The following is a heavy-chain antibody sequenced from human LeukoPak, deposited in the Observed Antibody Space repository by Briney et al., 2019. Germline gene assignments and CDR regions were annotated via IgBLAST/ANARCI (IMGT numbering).Heavy chain of an antibody. D-gene: IGHD1-26*01. V-gene: IGHV3-30*04. CDR1: GFTFSSYA. CDR2: ISYDGSNK. CDR3: AKVGGSGSPKGFRGFAY. J-gene: IGHJ4*02. Sequence: PGRSLRLSCAASGFTFSSYAMHWVRQAPGKGLEWVAVISYDGSNKYYADSVKGRFTISRDNSKNTLYLQMNSLRAEDTAVYYCAKVGGSGSPKGFRGFAYWGQGTLVTVSS.